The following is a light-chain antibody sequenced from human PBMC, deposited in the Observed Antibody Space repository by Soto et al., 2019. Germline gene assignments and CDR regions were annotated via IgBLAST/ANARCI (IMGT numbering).Light chain of an antibody. V-gene: IGKV1-5*03. CDR3: QRCETYSGT. Sequence: DIQMTQSPSSLSASVGDRVTITCRASQIINTWLAWYQQKPGKAHKLLIYRTSKLVSGVPSRLSGSGSATEFTLTISSLQPDDFSIYYCQRCETYSGTCGPGTIVDL. CDR2: RTS. J-gene: IGKJ3*01. CDR1: QIINTW.